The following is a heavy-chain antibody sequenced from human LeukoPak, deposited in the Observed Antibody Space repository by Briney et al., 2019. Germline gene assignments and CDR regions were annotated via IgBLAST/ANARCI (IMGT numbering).Heavy chain of an antibody. CDR3: ARGVQLWYFDY. CDR1: GFTFRDYA. CDR2: ISAAGGAT. D-gene: IGHD1-1*01. V-gene: IGHV3-23*01. J-gene: IGHJ4*01. Sequence: GGSLRLSCAASGFTFRDYAINWVRQAPGKGLEWDSSISAAGGATYYADSVKGRFAISRVNSKNVVYLQMNSLRPDDTAVYYCARGVQLWYFDYWGHGTLVTVSS.